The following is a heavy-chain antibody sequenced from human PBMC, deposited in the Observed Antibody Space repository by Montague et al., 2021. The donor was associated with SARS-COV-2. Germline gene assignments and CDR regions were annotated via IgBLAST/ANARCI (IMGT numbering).Heavy chain of an antibody. CDR1: GFTVSSNY. V-gene: IGHV3-66*02. CDR2: IYSGGST. CDR3: ARLNGGSYRFDY. Sequence: SLRLSCAASGFTVSSNYMSWVRQAPGKGLEWVSVIYSGGSTYYXXXVKGRFTISRDNSKNTLYLQMNSLRAEDTAVYYCARLNGGSYRFDYWGQGTLVTVSS. D-gene: IGHD1-26*01. J-gene: IGHJ4*02.